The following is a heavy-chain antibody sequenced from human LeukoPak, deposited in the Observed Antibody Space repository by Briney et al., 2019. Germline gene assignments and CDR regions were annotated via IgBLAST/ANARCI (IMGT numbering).Heavy chain of an antibody. CDR2: VSKSGGTM. Sequence: GGSLRLSCEASGFTFSSYKMNWFRKAPGKGLEWVSYVSKSGGTMKNADSVKGRFTVSRDNAKSSLYLQMNSLTAEDTAVYYCATAVIRGRGTMVTVSS. V-gene: IGHV3-48*03. CDR1: GFTFSSYK. J-gene: IGHJ3*02. CDR3: ATAVI.